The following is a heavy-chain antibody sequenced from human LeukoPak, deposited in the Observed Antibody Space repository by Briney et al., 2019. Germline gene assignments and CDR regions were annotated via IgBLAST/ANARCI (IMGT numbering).Heavy chain of an antibody. CDR3: AKDGVGATPLLPYYYYYMDV. V-gene: IGHV3-30*02. Sequence: GGSLRLSCAASGFTFSSYGMHWVRQAPGKGLEWVAFIRYDGSNKYYAGSVKGRFTISRDNSKNALYLQMNSLRAEDTAVYYCAKDGVGATPLLPYYYYYMDVWGKGTTVTISS. CDR1: GFTFSSYG. CDR2: IRYDGSNK. D-gene: IGHD1-26*01. J-gene: IGHJ6*03.